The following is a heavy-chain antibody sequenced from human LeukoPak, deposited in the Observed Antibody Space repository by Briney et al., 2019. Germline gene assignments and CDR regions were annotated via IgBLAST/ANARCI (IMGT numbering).Heavy chain of an antibody. V-gene: IGHV4-34*01. CDR2: INHSGST. Sequence: PSETLSLTCAVYGGSFSGYYWSWIRQPPGKGLEWIGEINHSGSTNYNPSLKSRVTISVDTSKNQFSLKLSSVTAADTAVYYCAREVGGWQQLGTGWFDPWGQGTLVTVSS. CDR3: AREVGGWQQLGTGWFDP. J-gene: IGHJ5*02. CDR1: GGSFSGYY. D-gene: IGHD6-13*01.